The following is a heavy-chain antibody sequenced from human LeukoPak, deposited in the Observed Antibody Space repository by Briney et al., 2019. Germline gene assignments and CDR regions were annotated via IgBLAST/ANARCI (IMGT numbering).Heavy chain of an antibody. V-gene: IGHV3-23*01. CDR1: GFTFSSYA. CDR2: ISGSGGST. J-gene: IGHJ4*02. CDR3: AKDNSGSHAY. Sequence: GGSLGLSCAASGFTFSSYAMSWVRQAPKKALEWVSAISGSGGSTYYADSVKGRFTISRDNSKNTLYLQMNSLRAEDTAVYSCAKDNSGSHAYWGQGTLVTVSS. D-gene: IGHD1-26*01.